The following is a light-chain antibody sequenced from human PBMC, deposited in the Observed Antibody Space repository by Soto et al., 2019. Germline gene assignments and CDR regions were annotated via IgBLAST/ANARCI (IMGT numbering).Light chain of an antibody. CDR3: QQSYSHHFT. J-gene: IGKJ3*01. Sequence: DIQLTQSPSSLSASVGDRVTLTCRASQSIRSYLNWYQQKPGNPPKLLIYATSSSQNGVPSRFSGSGSGTNFTLTTRSLKPDDCATYYCQQSYSHHFTFVPGATVHVK. V-gene: IGKV1-39*01. CDR2: ATS. CDR1: QSIRSY.